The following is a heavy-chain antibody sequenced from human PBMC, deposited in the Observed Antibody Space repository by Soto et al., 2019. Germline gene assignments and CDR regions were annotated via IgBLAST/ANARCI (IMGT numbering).Heavy chain of an antibody. D-gene: IGHD2-2*01. J-gene: IGHJ4*02. V-gene: IGHV3-48*01. Sequence: EVQLVESGGGLVQPGGSLRLSCAASGFTFSTYAMNWVRQAPGKGLEWVSYITGGDNTKYYADLVRGRFAISRDNAKNSLYLQMNSLRAEDTAVYFCARGDETVVLPGLFDFWGQGTLVSVSS. CDR1: GFTFSTYA. CDR2: ITGGDNTK. CDR3: ARGDETVVLPGLFDF.